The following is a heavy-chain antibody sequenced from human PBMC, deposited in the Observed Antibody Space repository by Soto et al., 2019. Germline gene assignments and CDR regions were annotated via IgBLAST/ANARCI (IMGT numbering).Heavy chain of an antibody. CDR2: IWYDGSKK. J-gene: IGHJ6*01. CDR3: ARDDYGMDV. V-gene: IGHV3-33*01. Sequence: QVHLVESGGGVVQPGRPLRLSCAASGFIFSTYSIHWVRQAPGKGLEWVAAIWYDGSKKYYADSVKGRLTISRDNSKNTVYLQMNSLRSDDTAVYYCARDDYGMDVWGQGTTVTVSS. CDR1: GFIFSTYS.